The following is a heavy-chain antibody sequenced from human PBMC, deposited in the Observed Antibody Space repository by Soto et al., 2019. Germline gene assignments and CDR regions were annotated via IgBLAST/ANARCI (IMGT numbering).Heavy chain of an antibody. CDR3: AKDDYDFWSGKTKTAVDY. D-gene: IGHD3-3*01. V-gene: IGHV3-30*18. CDR1: GFTFSSYG. Sequence: GGALRLSCAASGFTFSSYGMHWVRQAPGKGLEWVAVISYDGSNKYYADSVKGRFTISRDNSKNTLYLQMNSLRAEDTAVYYCAKDDYDFWSGKTKTAVDYWGQGTLVTVSS. CDR2: ISYDGSNK. J-gene: IGHJ4*02.